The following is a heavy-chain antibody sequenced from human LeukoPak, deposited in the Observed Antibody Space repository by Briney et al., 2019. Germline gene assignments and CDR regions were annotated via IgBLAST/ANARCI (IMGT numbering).Heavy chain of an antibody. CDR3: ASRLLSAYYYGMDV. D-gene: IGHD2-15*01. CDR2: ISSSGGST. CDR1: GFTLSSYT. V-gene: IGHV3-23*01. Sequence: PGGSLRLSCAASGFTLSSYTMSWVRQASGKGLEWVSGISSSGGSTDYADSVKGRFTISRDNSKNTLYLQMNGLRAEDTAVYYCASRLLSAYYYGMDVWGQGTTVTVSS. J-gene: IGHJ6*02.